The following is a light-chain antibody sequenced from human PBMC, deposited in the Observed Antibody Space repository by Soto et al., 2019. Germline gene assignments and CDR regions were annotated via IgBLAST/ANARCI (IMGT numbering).Light chain of an antibody. Sequence: EVVFAQSPSTLSLSPGERATLSCRASQSVGSYLAWFQQKPGQAPRLLIYGASRRATGFPARFSGSGSGTDFTLTISSLQSEDFAVYYCQQYDNWPWTFGQGTKVDIK. CDR1: QSVGSY. V-gene: IGKV3-15*01. CDR2: GAS. CDR3: QQYDNWPWT. J-gene: IGKJ1*01.